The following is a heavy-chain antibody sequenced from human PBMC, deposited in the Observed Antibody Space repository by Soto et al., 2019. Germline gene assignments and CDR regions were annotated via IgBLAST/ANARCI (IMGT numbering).Heavy chain of an antibody. CDR1: RDTFNKYA. CDR2: IIPIFSSR. CDR3: ARGETYLGV. V-gene: IGHV1-69*01. D-gene: IGHD3-16*01. Sequence: QVQLVQSGAGVKKPGSSVKVSCTTSRDTFNKYAFNWVRQAPGQGLEWMGWIIPIFSSRNYAEKFQGRVTITADDSTNTAYMELRSLRCEDTAVYYCARGETYLGVWGQGTTVTVSS. J-gene: IGHJ6*02.